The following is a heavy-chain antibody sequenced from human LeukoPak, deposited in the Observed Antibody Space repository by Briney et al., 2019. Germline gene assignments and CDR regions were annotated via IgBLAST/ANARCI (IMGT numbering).Heavy chain of an antibody. J-gene: IGHJ4*02. CDR1: GFTFSNAW. V-gene: IGHV3-15*01. Sequence: PGGSLRLSCAASGFTFSNAWMSWVRQAPGKGLEWVGRIKSKTDGGTTDYAAPVKVRFTISRDDSKNTLYLQMNSLKTEDTAVYYCTTDPGVLRYFDWFPIDYWGQGTLVTVSS. CDR2: IKSKTDGGTT. CDR3: TTDPGVLRYFDWFPIDY. D-gene: IGHD3-9*01.